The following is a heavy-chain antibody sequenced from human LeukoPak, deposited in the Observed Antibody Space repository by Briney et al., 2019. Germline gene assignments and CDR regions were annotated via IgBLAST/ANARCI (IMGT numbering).Heavy chain of an antibody. Sequence: PGGSLRLSCAASGFTFSSYEMNWVRQAPGKGLEWVSYISSSGSTIYYADSVKGRFTISRDNAKNSLYLQMNSLRAEDTAVYYCAKGSYGSGSYYDPGPDDAFDIWGQGTMVTVSS. CDR1: GFTFSSYE. V-gene: IGHV3-48*03. CDR2: ISSSGSTI. CDR3: AKGSYGSGSYYDPGPDDAFDI. J-gene: IGHJ3*02. D-gene: IGHD3-10*01.